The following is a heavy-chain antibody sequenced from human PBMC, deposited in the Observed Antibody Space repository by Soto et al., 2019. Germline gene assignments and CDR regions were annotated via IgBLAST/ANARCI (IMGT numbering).Heavy chain of an antibody. D-gene: IGHD2-15*01. CDR2: INSDGRST. Sequence: EVQLVESGGGLVQPGESLRLSCAASGFTFSSYWMHWVRQSPGRGLEWVSRINSDGRSTSYAASVKGRFTISRDNAKNTLYLQMKSLRDEDTAVYYCVRTSLVVGAAPREDYWGQGTLVTVSS. CDR1: GFTFSSYW. J-gene: IGHJ4*02. CDR3: VRTSLVVGAAPREDY. V-gene: IGHV3-74*01.